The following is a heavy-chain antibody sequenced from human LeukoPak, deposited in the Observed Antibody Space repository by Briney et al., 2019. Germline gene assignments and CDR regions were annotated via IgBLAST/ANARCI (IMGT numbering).Heavy chain of an antibody. CDR1: GYTFTTYY. Sequence: ASVKVSCKASGYTFTTYYMHWVRQAPGQGLEWMGIVNPTVGSTTYAQGVQGRVTMSSDTSTSTLYMELSSLRSEDTAVYYCARDPSDVNALDLWGQGKMVTVSS. V-gene: IGHV1-46*01. CDR3: ARDPSDVNALDL. CDR2: VNPTVGST. J-gene: IGHJ3*01. D-gene: IGHD2-2*01.